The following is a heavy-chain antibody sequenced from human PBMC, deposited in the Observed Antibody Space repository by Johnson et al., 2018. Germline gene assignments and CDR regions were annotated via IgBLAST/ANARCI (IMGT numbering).Heavy chain of an antibody. CDR2: IRSKPNGGTP. CDR3: TRAGGRITISGVGYYYYYMDV. D-gene: IGHD3-3*01. J-gene: IGHJ6*03. CDR1: GFTFGDYT. V-gene: IGHV3-49*03. Sequence: EVQLLESGGGLVQPGRSLRLSCTSSGFTFGDYTMSWFRQAPGKGLEWVGFIRSKPNGGTPASAASVKARFTVSRDDSKRIAYLHMNSLKTEDTDVYYCTRAGGRITISGVGYYYYYMDVWGKGTTVTVSS.